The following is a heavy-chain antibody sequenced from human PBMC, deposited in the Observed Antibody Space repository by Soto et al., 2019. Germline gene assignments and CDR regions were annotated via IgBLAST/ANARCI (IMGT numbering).Heavy chain of an antibody. Sequence: ASVKVSCKASGYTFTGYYMHWVRQAPGQGFEWMGWINPNSGGTNYAQKFQGWVTMTRDTSISTAYMELSRLRSDDTAVYYCARDTERIGYSSGSCAFDIWGQGTMVTVSS. V-gene: IGHV1-2*04. D-gene: IGHD6-19*01. CDR2: INPNSGGT. CDR3: ARDTERIGYSSGSCAFDI. CDR1: GYTFTGYY. J-gene: IGHJ3*02.